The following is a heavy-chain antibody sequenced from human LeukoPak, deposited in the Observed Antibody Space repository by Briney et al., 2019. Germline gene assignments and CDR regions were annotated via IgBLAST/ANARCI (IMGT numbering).Heavy chain of an antibody. V-gene: IGHV3-48*03. CDR1: GFRFSSYE. CDR3: ATGGSEYRSDWFDS. Sequence: GGSLRLSCVGSGFRFSSYEMNWVSQAPGRGLEWLSYLTRTSSATLYADSVKGRFPIFRDNAKNLLYLQMNSLRVEDTAVYYCATGGSEYRSDWFDSWGQGTLVNVAS. CDR2: LTRTSSAT. D-gene: IGHD5-18*01. J-gene: IGHJ5*01.